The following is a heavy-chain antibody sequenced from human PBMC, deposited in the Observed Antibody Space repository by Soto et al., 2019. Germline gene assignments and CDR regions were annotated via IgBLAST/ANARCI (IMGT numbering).Heavy chain of an antibody. J-gene: IGHJ6*03. CDR2: IYYSGST. V-gene: IGHV4-59*08. CDR1: GCSISSYY. Sequence: SETLSLTCTFSGCSISSYYWSWIRQPPGKGLEWIGYIYYSGSTNYNPSLKRRVTISVDTSKNQFSLKLSSVTAADTAVYYCARRTGGYSSGWDPYYYYYMDVWGKGTTVTVSS. D-gene: IGHD6-19*01. CDR3: ARRTGGYSSGWDPYYYYYMDV.